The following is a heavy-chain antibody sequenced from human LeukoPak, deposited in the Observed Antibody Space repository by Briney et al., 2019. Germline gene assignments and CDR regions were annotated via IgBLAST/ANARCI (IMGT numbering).Heavy chain of an antibody. Sequence: GGSLRLSCAASGFTFSSYSMNWVRQAPGKGLEWVSYISSSTSTIYYADSVKGRLTISRDNAKNSLYLHMNSLRAEDTAVYYCARVVESWFDPWGQGTLVTVSS. D-gene: IGHD5-24*01. J-gene: IGHJ5*02. CDR2: ISSSTSTI. CDR3: ARVVESWFDP. V-gene: IGHV3-48*04. CDR1: GFTFSSYS.